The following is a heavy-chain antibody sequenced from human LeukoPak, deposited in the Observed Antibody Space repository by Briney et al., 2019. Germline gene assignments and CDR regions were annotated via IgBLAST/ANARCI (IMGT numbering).Heavy chain of an antibody. V-gene: IGHV3-66*01. Sequence: PGGSLRLSCAASGFTVSSNYMSWVRQAPGKGLDWVSVIYSGGSTYYADSVKGRFTIYRDNSKNTLYLQMNSLRAEDTAVYYCARVDYGDYGFDYWGQGTLVTVSS. D-gene: IGHD4-17*01. CDR2: IYSGGST. CDR1: GFTVSSNY. J-gene: IGHJ4*02. CDR3: ARVDYGDYGFDY.